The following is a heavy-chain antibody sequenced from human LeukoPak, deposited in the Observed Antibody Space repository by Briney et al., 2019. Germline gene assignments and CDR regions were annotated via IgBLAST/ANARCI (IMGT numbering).Heavy chain of an antibody. V-gene: IGHV4-59*01. CDR3: ARGVLYYSSTSCYTNYYYGMDV. CDR2: IYYSGST. CDR1: GGSISSYY. J-gene: IGHJ6*02. Sequence: PSETLSLTCTVSGGSISSYYWSWIRQPPGKGLEWIGYIYYSGSTNYSPSLKSRVTISVDTSKNQFSLKLSSVTAADTAVYYCARGVLYYSSTSCYTNYYYGMDVWGQGTTVTVSS. D-gene: IGHD2-2*02.